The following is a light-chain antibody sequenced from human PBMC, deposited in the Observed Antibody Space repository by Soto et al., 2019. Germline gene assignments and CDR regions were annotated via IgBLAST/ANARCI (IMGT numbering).Light chain of an antibody. CDR1: QSVSSSY. J-gene: IGKJ3*01. CDR3: QQYGSSPGFT. CDR2: GAS. Sequence: EIVLTQSPGTLSLSPGERATLSCRASQSVSSSYLAWYQQKPGQAPRLLIYGASSRATGIPARFSGSGSGTDFTLTISRLEPEDFAVYYCQQYGSSPGFTFGRGTKVDIK. V-gene: IGKV3-20*01.